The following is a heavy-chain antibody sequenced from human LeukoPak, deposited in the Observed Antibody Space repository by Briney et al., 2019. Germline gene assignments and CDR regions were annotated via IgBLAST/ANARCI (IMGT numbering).Heavy chain of an antibody. CDR2: LKEDGSEN. CDR1: GFTFSYYW. J-gene: IGHJ4*02. CDR3: ATSRGSWPDYFDY. D-gene: IGHD6-13*01. V-gene: IGHV3-7*01. Sequence: GGSLRLSCAASGFTFSYYWMSWVRQAPGKGLEWVANLKEDGSENYSVDSVKGRFTISRDNAKNSLYLQMNSLRAEDTAVYYCATSRGSWPDYFDYWGQGTLVTVSS.